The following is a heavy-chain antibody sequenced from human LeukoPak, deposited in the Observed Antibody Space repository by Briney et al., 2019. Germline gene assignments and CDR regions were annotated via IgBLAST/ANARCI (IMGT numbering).Heavy chain of an antibody. CDR2: IYSGENT. D-gene: IGHD6-6*01. Sequence: GGSLRLSRAASGFTVSTNYMSWVRQALGKGLEWVSLIYSGENTYYADSVKGRFTISRDSSINALFLEMNSLRAEDTAVYYCARDISSSSDYYYYMDVWGKGTTVTVSS. V-gene: IGHV3-53*01. J-gene: IGHJ6*03. CDR3: ARDISSSSDYYYYMDV. CDR1: GFTVSTNY.